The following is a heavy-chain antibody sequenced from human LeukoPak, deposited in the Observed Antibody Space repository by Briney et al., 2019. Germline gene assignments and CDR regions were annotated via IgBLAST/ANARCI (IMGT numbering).Heavy chain of an antibody. CDR1: GYTFTGYY. CDR3: ARDGDIVVVPAAGIGY. Sequence: ASVKVSCKASGYTFTGYYMHWVRQAPGQGLEWMGWINPNSGGTNYAQKFQGRVTMTRDTSISTAYMGLSRLRSDDTAVYYCARDGDIVVVPAAGIGYWGQGTLVTVSS. J-gene: IGHJ4*02. D-gene: IGHD2-2*01. CDR2: INPNSGGT. V-gene: IGHV1-2*02.